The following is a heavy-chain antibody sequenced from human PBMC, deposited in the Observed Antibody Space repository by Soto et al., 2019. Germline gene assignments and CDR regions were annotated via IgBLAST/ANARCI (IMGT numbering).Heavy chain of an antibody. V-gene: IGHV1-69*12. CDR1: GGTFSSYA. CDR2: IIPIFGTA. D-gene: IGHD5-12*01. CDR3: ASPPVVATIVNYYYGMDV. Sequence: QVQLVQSGAEVKKPGSSVKVSCKASGGTFSSYAISWVRQAPGQGLEWMGGIIPIFGTADYAQKFQGRVTITADESTSTAYTELSSLRSADTVVYYCASPPVVATIVNYYYGMDVWGQGTTVTVSS. J-gene: IGHJ6*02.